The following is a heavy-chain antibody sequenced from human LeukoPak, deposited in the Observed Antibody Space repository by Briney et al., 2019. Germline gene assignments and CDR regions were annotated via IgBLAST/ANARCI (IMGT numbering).Heavy chain of an antibody. D-gene: IGHD3-9*01. V-gene: IGHV4-39*01. Sequence: SETLSLTCSVSGDSIDSGLSYWAWIRQPPGKGLEWIGTIYYSGNTGSTFDDPSLKSRITISVDTSKNQYSLNLSSVTAADTAIYYCARHLYDKTGRPLHSWGQGTLVTVSS. CDR1: GDSIDSGLSY. CDR3: ARHLYDKTGRPLHS. J-gene: IGHJ4*02. CDR2: IYYSGNTGST.